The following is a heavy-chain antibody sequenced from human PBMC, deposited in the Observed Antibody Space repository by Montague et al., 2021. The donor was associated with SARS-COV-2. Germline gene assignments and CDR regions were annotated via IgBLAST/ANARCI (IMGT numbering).Heavy chain of an antibody. Sequence: SLRLSCAASGFTFRSYCMHWVRQVPGRGPDWVSRIKPDGSYMNYAASVKGRFTISRDNAKKSLSLQLNNLRAEDTAVYYCMRDRGMADTDYYFDYWGQGTLVTGAS. V-gene: IGHV3-74*01. CDR3: MRDRGMADTDYYFDY. CDR2: IKPDGSYM. J-gene: IGHJ4*02. D-gene: IGHD3-10*01. CDR1: GFTFRSYC.